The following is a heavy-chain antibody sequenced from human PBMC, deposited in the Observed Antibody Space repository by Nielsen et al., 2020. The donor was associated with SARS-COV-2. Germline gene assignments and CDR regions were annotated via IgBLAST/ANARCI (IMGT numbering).Heavy chain of an antibody. CDR2: IIPIFGTA. V-gene: IGHV1-69*06. Sequence: SVKVSCKASGGTFSSYAISWVRQAPGQGLEWMGGIIPIFGTANYAQKFQGRVTITADKSTSTAYMELSSLRSEDTAVYYCARDSRGSRDGYPRHGLFDYWGQGTLVTVSS. D-gene: IGHD5-24*01. CDR1: GGTFSSYA. J-gene: IGHJ4*02. CDR3: ARDSRGSRDGYPRHGLFDY.